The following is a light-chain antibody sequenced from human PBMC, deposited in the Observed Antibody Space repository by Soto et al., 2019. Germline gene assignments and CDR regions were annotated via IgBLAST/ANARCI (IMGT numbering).Light chain of an antibody. CDR1: SSDVGGFNF. CDR3: SSYTTSSTIV. V-gene: IGLV2-14*01. Sequence: SALTQPASVSGSPGQSITISCTGTSSDVGGFNFVSWYQQPPGKAPKLMIYDVSHRPSGVSNRFSGSKSGNTASLTISGLQAEDEGDYYCSSYTTSSTIVFGTGTKVTVL. CDR2: DVS. J-gene: IGLJ1*01.